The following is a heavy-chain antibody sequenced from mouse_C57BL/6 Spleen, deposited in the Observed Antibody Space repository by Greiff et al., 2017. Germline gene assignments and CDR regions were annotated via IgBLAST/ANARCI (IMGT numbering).Heavy chain of an antibody. V-gene: IGHV1-26*01. CDR1: GYTFTDYY. D-gene: IGHD2-1*01. CDR3: ACNYDGDYAMDY. CDR2: INPNNGGT. J-gene: IGHJ4*01. Sequence: EVKLQQSGPELVKPGASVKISCKASGYTFTDYYMNWVKQSHGKSLEWIGDINPNNGGTSYNQKFKGKATLTVDKSSSTAYMELRSLTSEDSAVYYCACNYDGDYAMDYWGQGTSVTVSS.